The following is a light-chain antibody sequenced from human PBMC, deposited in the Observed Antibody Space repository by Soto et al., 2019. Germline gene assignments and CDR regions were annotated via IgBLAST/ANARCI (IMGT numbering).Light chain of an antibody. CDR2: GAS. CDR3: QQYNSWPPLT. CDR1: QSVDSK. V-gene: IGKV3-15*01. Sequence: IVMTQSPPTLSVSPGERATLSCRAGQSVDSKLAWYHQKPGQAPRLLIYGASTRATGIPDRFSGSGSGTEFTLTISSLQSEDSAVYYCQQYNSWPPLTFGGGTKVEIK. J-gene: IGKJ4*01.